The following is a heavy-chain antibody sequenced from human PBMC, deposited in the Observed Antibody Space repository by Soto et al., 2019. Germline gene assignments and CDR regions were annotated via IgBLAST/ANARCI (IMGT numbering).Heavy chain of an antibody. CDR2: ISGSGGDT. Sequence: EVQLLESGGGLVQPGGSLRLSCSASGFTFTSYAMSWVRQAPGKGLEWVSGISGSGGDTKSADSVKGRFTISRDNFKNILYLQMNSLRAEDTAVYYCAIHDFWTLYNTGLDSWGQGTLVTVSS. CDR1: GFTFTSYA. CDR3: AIHDFWTLYNTGLDS. D-gene: IGHD3-3*01. J-gene: IGHJ4*02. V-gene: IGHV3-23*01.